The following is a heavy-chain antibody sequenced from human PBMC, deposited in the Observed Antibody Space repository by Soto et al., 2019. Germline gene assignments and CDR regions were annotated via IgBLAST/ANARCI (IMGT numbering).Heavy chain of an antibody. Sequence: QLHLVQSGAVVKKPGASVTVSCSASGYPVTAYYMHWVRQAPGRGLEWMGGINPATGAAKYTQTFQGRVTMTRDTSKSTVFMELSGLTSEDMAVFYFAGGGGVGVAGSAAFDMWGQGTLVTVSS. CDR1: GYPVTAYY. V-gene: IGHV1-2*02. CDR3: AGGGGVGVAGSAAFDM. D-gene: IGHD3-3*01. J-gene: IGHJ3*02. CDR2: INPATGAA.